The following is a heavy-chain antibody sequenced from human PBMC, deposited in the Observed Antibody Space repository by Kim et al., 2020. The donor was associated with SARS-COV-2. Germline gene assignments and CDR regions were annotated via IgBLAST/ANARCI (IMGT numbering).Heavy chain of an antibody. CDR1: GFTFSSYG. CDR3: AREVGGYSYGFWVGWFDP. V-gene: IGHV3-33*01. D-gene: IGHD5-18*01. Sequence: LSLTCAASGFTFSSYGMHWVRQAPGKGLEWVAVIWYDGSNKYYADSVKGRFTISRDNSKNTLYLQMNSLRAEDTAVYYCAREVGGYSYGFWVGWFDPWGQGTLVTVSS. CDR2: IWYDGSNK. J-gene: IGHJ5*02.